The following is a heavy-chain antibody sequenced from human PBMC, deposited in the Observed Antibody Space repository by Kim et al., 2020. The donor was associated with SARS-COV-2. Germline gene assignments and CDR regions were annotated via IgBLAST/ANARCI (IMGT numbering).Heavy chain of an antibody. V-gene: IGHV3-23*01. J-gene: IGHJ4*02. Sequence: SVKGRFTIFRDNSKDTFYLQKNSLRAEDTAVYYCAKTPGGYTYGRFYFDSWGQGTLVTVSS. CDR3: AKTPGGYTYGRFYFDS. D-gene: IGHD5-18*01.